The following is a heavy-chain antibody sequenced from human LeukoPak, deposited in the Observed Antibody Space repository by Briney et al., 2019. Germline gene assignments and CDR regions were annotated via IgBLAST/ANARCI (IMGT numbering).Heavy chain of an antibody. J-gene: IGHJ4*02. Sequence: GGSLRLSCAASGFTFSNAWMSWVRQAPGKGLEWVGRIKSKTDGGTTDYAAPVKGRFTISRDDSKNTLYLQMNSLKTEDTAVYYCTTDYSSSWRTYYFDYWGQGTLVTVSS. V-gene: IGHV3-15*01. CDR3: TTDYSSSWRTYYFDY. CDR1: GFTFSNAW. CDR2: IKSKTDGGTT. D-gene: IGHD6-13*01.